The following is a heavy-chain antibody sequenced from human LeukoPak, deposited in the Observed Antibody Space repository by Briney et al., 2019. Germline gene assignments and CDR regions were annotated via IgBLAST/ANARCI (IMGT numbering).Heavy chain of an antibody. CDR3: ARDLYGGSFDY. CDR1: GGSISSYY. CDR2: IYYSGST. V-gene: IGHV4-59*01. D-gene: IGHD4-23*01. J-gene: IGHJ4*02. Sequence: SETLSLTCTVSGGSISSYYWSWIRQPPGKGLEWIGYIYYSGSTNYSPSLKSRVTISVDTSKNQFSLKLSSVTAADTAVYYCARDLYGGSFDYWGQGTLVTVSS.